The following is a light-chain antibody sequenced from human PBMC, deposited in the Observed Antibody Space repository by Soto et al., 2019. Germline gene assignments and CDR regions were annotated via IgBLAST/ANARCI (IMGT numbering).Light chain of an antibody. CDR3: QQYGTSPLT. J-gene: IGKJ3*01. Sequence: EIVLTQSPATLSSFPGDRVTLSCRASQAVNTRLAWYQHRPGQAPRLLIYLASNRAAGVPARFSGSGSGTDFTLTISDVEPEDFALYYCQQYGTSPLTFGPGTRVD. CDR2: LAS. CDR1: QAVNTR. V-gene: IGKV3D-11*03.